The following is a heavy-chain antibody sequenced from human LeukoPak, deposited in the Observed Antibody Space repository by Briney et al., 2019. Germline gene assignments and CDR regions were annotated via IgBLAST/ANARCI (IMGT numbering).Heavy chain of an antibody. V-gene: IGHV3-48*03. CDR1: GFTFSSYE. CDR3: ARDDNWVFDY. Sequence: GGSLRLSCAASGFTFSSYEMNWVRQAPGKGLEWVSYIRDSTTISYADSVQGRFTISRDNAKNSVYLQMNSLTAEDTAIYYCARDDNWVFDYWGQGALVTVSS. J-gene: IGHJ4*02. D-gene: IGHD1-20*01. CDR2: IRDSTTI.